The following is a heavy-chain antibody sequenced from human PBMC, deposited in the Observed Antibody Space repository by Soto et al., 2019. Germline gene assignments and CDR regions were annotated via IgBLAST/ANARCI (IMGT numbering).Heavy chain of an antibody. D-gene: IGHD2-15*01. CDR1: GYTFTSYA. CDR2: INAGNGNT. Sequence: QVQLVQSGAEVKKPGASVKVSCKASGYTFTSYAMHWVRQAPGQRLEWMGWINAGNGNTKYSQKFQGRVTITRDTSASTAYMELSSLRSEDTAVYYCARAYCSGGSCYSWGYYFDYWGQGTLVTVSS. V-gene: IGHV1-3*01. CDR3: ARAYCSGGSCYSWGYYFDY. J-gene: IGHJ4*02.